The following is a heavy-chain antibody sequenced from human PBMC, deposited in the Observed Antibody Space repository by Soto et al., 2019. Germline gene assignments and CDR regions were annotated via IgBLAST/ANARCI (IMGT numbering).Heavy chain of an antibody. V-gene: IGHV1-3*01. CDR1: GYTLTSFA. CDR2: INAGNGNT. CDR3: AREYSSGWYYFDY. D-gene: IGHD6-19*01. J-gene: IGHJ4*02. Sequence: QVPLVQSGAEVKKPGASVKVSCEASGYTLTSFAMHWVRQAPGQRLEWMGWINAGNGNTKYSQKFQGRVTITRDTSASTGYMELSNLRSEDTAVYYCAREYSSGWYYFDYWGQGTLVTVSS.